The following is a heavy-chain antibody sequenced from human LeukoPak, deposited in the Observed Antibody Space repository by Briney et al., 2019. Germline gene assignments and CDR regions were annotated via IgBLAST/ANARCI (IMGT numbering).Heavy chain of an antibody. Sequence: RSSETLSLTCTVSGGSLTSSSYYWTLIRRPPGKGLEWIGSYYYDGKTYYNPSLKSRATVSVGTAKNQFSLRLTSVSAADTAVYYCGRRAHVDMPLRGQGTLVTVSS. CDR3: GRRAHVDMPL. V-gene: IGHV4-39*01. CDR1: GGSLTSSSYY. CDR2: YYYDGKT. J-gene: IGHJ3*01. D-gene: IGHD2-15*01.